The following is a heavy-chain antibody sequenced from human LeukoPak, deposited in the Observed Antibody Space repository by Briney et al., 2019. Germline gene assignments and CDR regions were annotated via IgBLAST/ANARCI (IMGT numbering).Heavy chain of an antibody. CDR2: IYSGGST. CDR3: ARSLRYFDWLNYGMDV. CDR1: GFTVSSNY. V-gene: IGHV3-66*01. J-gene: IGHJ6*02. Sequence: GGSLRLSCAASGFTVSSNYMSWVRQAPGKGLEWVSVIYSGGSTYYADSVKGRFTISRDNSKNTLYLQMNSLRAEDTAVHYCARSLRYFDWLNYGMDVWGQGTTVTVSS. D-gene: IGHD3-9*01.